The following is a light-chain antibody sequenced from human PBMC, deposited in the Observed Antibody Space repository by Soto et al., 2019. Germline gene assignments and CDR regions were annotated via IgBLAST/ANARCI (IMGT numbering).Light chain of an antibody. J-gene: IGLJ1*01. CDR2: DVS. V-gene: IGLV2-14*01. CDR3: SSYTSSSPYV. CDR1: SSDVGGYNY. Sequence: QSALTQPDSVSGSPGQSITISCTGTSSDVGGYNYVSWYQQHPGKAPKLMIYDVSNRPSGVSNRFSGSKSGNTASLTISGLQAEDDANYYCSSYTSSSPYVFGTGTKLTVL.